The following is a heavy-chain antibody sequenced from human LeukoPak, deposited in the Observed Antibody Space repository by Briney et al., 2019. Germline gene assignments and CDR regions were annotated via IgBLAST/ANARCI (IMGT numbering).Heavy chain of an antibody. CDR1: GFTFSSYS. V-gene: IGHV3-21*01. CDR3: VRVDSSGYGLHWGLDY. D-gene: IGHD3-22*01. CDR2: ISTSSIYI. Sequence: GGSLRLSCAASGFTFSSYSMNWVRQAPGKGLEWVSFISTSSIYIYYADSVKGRFTISRDNAKISLYLQMNSLRAEDTAVYYCVRVDSSGYGLHWGLDYWGQGTLVTVSS. J-gene: IGHJ4*02.